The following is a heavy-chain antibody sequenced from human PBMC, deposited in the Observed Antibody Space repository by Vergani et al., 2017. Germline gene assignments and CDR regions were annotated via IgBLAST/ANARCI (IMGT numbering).Heavy chain of an antibody. Sequence: QITLKESGPTLVKPTQTLTLTCTFSGFSLSTSGVGVGWIRQPPGKALEWLALIYWNDDKRYSPSLKSRLTITKDTSKNQVVLTMTNIDPVDTATYYCAHSQSRDPNSGRQQLVRYYYYYMDVWGKGTTVTVSS. CDR2: IYWNDDK. V-gene: IGHV2-5*01. CDR3: AHSQSRDPNSGRQQLVRYYYYYMDV. D-gene: IGHD6-13*01. J-gene: IGHJ6*03. CDR1: GFSLSTSGVG.